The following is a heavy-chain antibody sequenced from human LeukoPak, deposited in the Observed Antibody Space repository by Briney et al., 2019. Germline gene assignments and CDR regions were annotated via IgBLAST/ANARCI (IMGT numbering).Heavy chain of an antibody. CDR3: ARLSTGVVPAARVY. Sequence: ASVKVSCKASGYTFTGYYMHWVRQAPGQGLEWMGWINPNSGGTNYAQKFQGRVTMTRDTSISTAYMELSRLRSDDTAVYYCARLSTGVVPAARVYWGQGTLVTVSS. CDR2: INPNSGGT. V-gene: IGHV1-2*02. J-gene: IGHJ4*02. D-gene: IGHD2-2*01. CDR1: GYTFTGYY.